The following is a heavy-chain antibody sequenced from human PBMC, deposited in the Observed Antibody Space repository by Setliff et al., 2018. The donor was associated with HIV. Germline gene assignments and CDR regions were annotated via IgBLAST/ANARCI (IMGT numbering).Heavy chain of an antibody. D-gene: IGHD1-26*01. Sequence: SVKVSCKASGGTFSSYAISWVRQAPGQGLEWIGGIIPIFGTANYAQKFQGRVAITTDESTGTTYMELSSLRSEDTAVYYCAREVGTYSGSYAVADGFDIWGQGTMVTVSS. CDR1: GGTFSSYA. CDR3: AREVGTYSGSYAVADGFDI. CDR2: IIPIFGTA. J-gene: IGHJ3*02. V-gene: IGHV1-69*05.